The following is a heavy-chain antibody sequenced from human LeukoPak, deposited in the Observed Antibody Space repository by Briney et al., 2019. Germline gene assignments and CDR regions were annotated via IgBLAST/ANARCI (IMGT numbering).Heavy chain of an antibody. CDR1: GFTFSDYY. Sequence: GGSLRLSCAASGFTFSDYYMTWIRQAPGKGLEWLAYISSTVSTIYYADSVKGRFTISRDDAQNSLYLQMNSLRAEDTALYYCAKDMGSGNSRLFDYWGQGTLVTVSS. J-gene: IGHJ4*02. CDR3: AKDMGSGNSRLFDY. V-gene: IGHV3-11*01. D-gene: IGHD3-10*01. CDR2: ISSTVSTI.